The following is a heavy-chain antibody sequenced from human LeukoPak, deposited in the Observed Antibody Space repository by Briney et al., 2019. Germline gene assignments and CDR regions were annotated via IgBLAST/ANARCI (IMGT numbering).Heavy chain of an antibody. CDR1: GFSFSSYA. Sequence: GGSLRLSCAASGFSFSSYAMSWVRQAPGKGLGWVSGICGSGGSTYYADSVKGRFTISRDNSKNTLYLQMNSLRAEDTAVYYCAKESRYRGSYYPTPDYWGQGTLVTVSS. CDR2: ICGSGGST. CDR3: AKESRYRGSYYPTPDY. V-gene: IGHV3-23*01. D-gene: IGHD1-26*01. J-gene: IGHJ4*02.